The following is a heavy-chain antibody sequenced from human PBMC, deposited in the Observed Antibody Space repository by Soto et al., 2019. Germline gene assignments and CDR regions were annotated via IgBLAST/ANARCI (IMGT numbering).Heavy chain of an antibody. CDR2: IWYDGGNK. CDR1: GFTFSSYG. J-gene: IGHJ3*01. CDR3: ARDRPLGGSGGSCYRDAFVF. V-gene: IGHV3-33*01. D-gene: IGHD2-15*01. Sequence: GGSLRLSCAASGFTFSSYGMHWVRQAPGKGLEWVAVIWYDGGNKYYADSVKGRFTISRDNSKNTLYLQMNSLRAEDTAVYYCARDRPLGGSGGSCYRDAFVFWGQGTMVTVAS.